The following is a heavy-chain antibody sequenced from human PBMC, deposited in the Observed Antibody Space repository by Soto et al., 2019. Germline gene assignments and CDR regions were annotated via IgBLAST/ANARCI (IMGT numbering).Heavy chain of an antibody. CDR2: ISGSGGST. CDR3: AKEGSFVLPYPGDIVVVPAAPDPGYFDY. D-gene: IGHD2-2*01. V-gene: IGHV3-23*01. Sequence: GGSLRLSCAASGFTFSSYAMSWVRQAPGKGLEWVSAISGSGGSTYYADSVKGRFTISRDNSKNTLYLQMNSLRAEDTDVSYCAKEGSFVLPYPGDIVVVPAAPDPGYFDYWGQGTLVTVSS. J-gene: IGHJ4*02. CDR1: GFTFSSYA.